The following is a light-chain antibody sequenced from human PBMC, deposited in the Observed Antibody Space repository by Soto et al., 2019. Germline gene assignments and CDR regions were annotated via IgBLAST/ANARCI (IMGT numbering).Light chain of an antibody. CDR1: QNIVIR. J-gene: IGKJ2*01. CDR2: KAS. CDR3: QQCNSYPYT. V-gene: IGKV1-5*03. Sequence: DIQMTQSPSTLSASVGDRVSITCRASQNIVIRLAWYQQKPGKAPKLLIYKASSLESGVPSRFSGSGSGTEFTLTISSLQPDDFATYYCQQCNSYPYTFGQGTKLEIK.